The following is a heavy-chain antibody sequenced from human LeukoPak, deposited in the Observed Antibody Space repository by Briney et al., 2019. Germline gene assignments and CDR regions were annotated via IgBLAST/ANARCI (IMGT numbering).Heavy chain of an antibody. Sequence: PSETLSLTCAVYGGSFSGYYWNWIRQPPGKGLEWIGEINHSGSTNYNPSLKSRVTISLDTSKNQFSLKLSSVIAADTAVYYCARGYCYDSSGYYGDYWGQGTLVTVSS. CDR1: GGSFSGYY. D-gene: IGHD3-22*01. CDR2: INHSGST. J-gene: IGHJ4*02. CDR3: ARGYCYDSSGYYGDY. V-gene: IGHV4-34*01.